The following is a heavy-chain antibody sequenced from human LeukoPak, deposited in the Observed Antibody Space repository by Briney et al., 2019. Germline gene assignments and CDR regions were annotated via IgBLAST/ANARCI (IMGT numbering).Heavy chain of an antibody. CDR1: GYTFTGYY. Sequence: GASVKVSCKASGYTFTGYYIHWVRQAPGRGLEWMGWINPDSGGTNFPQKFQGRVTMTRDTSISTAYMELSRLRSDDTAVYHCARGDSYGYTSGFDYWGQGTLVTVSS. J-gene: IGHJ4*02. D-gene: IGHD5-18*01. V-gene: IGHV1-2*02. CDR3: ARGDSYGYTSGFDY. CDR2: INPDSGGT.